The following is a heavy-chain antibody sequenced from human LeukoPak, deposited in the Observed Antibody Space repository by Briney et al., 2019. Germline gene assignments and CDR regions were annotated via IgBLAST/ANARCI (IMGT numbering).Heavy chain of an antibody. CDR2: INSDGSST. CDR1: GGSISSDNW. D-gene: IGHD2-15*01. Sequence: ETLSLTCAVSGGSISSDNWWIWVRQAPGKGLVWVSRINSDGSSTSYADSVKGRFTISRDNAKNTLYLQINSLRAEDTAVYYCARDGGLATPLDYWGQGTLVTVSS. CDR3: ARDGGLATPLDY. J-gene: IGHJ4*02. V-gene: IGHV3-74*01.